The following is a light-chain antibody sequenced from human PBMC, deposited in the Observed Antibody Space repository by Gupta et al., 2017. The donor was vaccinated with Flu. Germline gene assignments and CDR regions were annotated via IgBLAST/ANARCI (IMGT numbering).Light chain of an antibody. CDR2: DNN. V-gene: IGLV1-44*01. CDR1: RSNIGSNT. Sequence: QSVLPQPPSASGTPGQRVTISCSGSRSNIGSNTVNWYQQLPGTAPKLLIYDNNQRPSGVPDRFSGSKSGTSASLAISGLRSEDEADYYCAAWDDSLNGYVFGTGTKVTVL. J-gene: IGLJ1*01. CDR3: AAWDDSLNGYV.